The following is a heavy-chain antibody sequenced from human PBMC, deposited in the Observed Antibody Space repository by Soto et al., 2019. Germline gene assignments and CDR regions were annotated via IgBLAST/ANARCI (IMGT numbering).Heavy chain of an antibody. Sequence: SETLSLTCTVSGGSVSSGSYYWSWIRQPPGKGLEWIGYIYYSGSTNYNPSLKSRVTISVDTSKNQFSLKLSSVTAADTAVYYCASHGAYCDGGCYSQYFQHWGQGTLVTVSS. V-gene: IGHV4-61*01. CDR3: ASHGAYCDGGCYSQYFQH. CDR1: GGSVSSGSYY. D-gene: IGHD2-21*02. CDR2: IYYSGST. J-gene: IGHJ1*01.